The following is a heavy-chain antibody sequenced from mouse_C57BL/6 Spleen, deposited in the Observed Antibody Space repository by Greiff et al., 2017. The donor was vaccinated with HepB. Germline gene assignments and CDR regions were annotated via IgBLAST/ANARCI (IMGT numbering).Heavy chain of an antibody. CDR3: ARDNGYYRFAY. D-gene: IGHD2-3*01. Sequence: DVKLQESGPGLVKPSQSLSLTCSVTGYSLTSGYYWNWIRQFPGNKLEWMGYISYDGSNNYNPSLKNRISITRDTSKNQFFLKLNSVTTEDTATYYCARDNGYYRFAYWGQGTLVTVSA. CDR2: ISYDGSN. CDR1: GYSLTSGYY. V-gene: IGHV3-6*01. J-gene: IGHJ3*01.